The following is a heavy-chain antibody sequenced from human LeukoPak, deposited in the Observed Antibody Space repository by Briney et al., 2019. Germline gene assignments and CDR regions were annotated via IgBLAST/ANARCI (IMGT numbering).Heavy chain of an antibody. CDR3: ARERIAAAGAVWFDP. CDR2: IYYSGSN. J-gene: IGHJ5*02. Sequence: SETLSLTCTVSGGSISSHYWSWIRQPPGKGLEWIGHIYYSGSNNYNPSLKSRVTISVDTSKNQFSLKLSSVTAADTAVYYCARERIAAAGAVWFDPWGQGTLVTVSS. V-gene: IGHV4-59*11. D-gene: IGHD6-13*01. CDR1: GGSISSHY.